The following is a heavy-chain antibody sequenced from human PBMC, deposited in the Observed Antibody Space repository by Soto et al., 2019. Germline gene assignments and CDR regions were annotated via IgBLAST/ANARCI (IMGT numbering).Heavy chain of an antibody. CDR1: GFSLTTSGVG. Sequence: QITLKESGPTLVKPTQPLTVTCTFSGFSLTTSGVGVAWIRQPPGKALECLASIYWDGDTRYRTFLPSRPTITKDTSENQVVLTLTNMDPVDTATYYCAHKGGRGAGMDVWGQGTTVTVSS. D-gene: IGHD2-15*01. J-gene: IGHJ6*02. CDR2: IYWDGDT. V-gene: IGHV2-5*02. CDR3: AHKGGRGAGMDV.